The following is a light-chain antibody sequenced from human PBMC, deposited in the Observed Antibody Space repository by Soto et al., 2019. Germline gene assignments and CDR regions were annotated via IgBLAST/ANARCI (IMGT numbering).Light chain of an antibody. CDR3: QRYISAPFT. CDR1: QGISNY. CDR2: AAS. V-gene: IGKV1-27*01. Sequence: DIQMTQSPSSVSASVGDRVTITCRATQGISNYLAWYQQKPGKVPKLLIYAASTLQSGVPSRFSGSGSGTDFTLTISSLQPEDVATYYCQRYISAPFTFGPGTNVDIK. J-gene: IGKJ3*01.